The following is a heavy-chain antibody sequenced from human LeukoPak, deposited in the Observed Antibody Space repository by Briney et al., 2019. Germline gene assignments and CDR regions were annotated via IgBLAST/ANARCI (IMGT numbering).Heavy chain of an antibody. Sequence: ASVKVSCKASGYTFTSYGISWVRQAPGQGLEWMGWISAYNGNTNYAQKLQGRVTMTTDTSTSTAYMELRSLRSDDTAVYYCAREKGLSRGIAVAAPPALPLDYWGQGTLVTVSS. CDR1: GYTFTSYG. J-gene: IGHJ4*02. CDR3: AREKGLSRGIAVAAPPALPLDY. V-gene: IGHV1-18*01. CDR2: ISAYNGNT. D-gene: IGHD6-19*01.